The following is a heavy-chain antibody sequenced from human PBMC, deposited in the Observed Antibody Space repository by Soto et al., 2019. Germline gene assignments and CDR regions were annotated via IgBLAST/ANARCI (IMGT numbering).Heavy chain of an antibody. CDR1: GYTFTIYG. CDR3: ARVDYYDSSGYYGY. D-gene: IGHD3-22*01. J-gene: IGHJ4*02. Sequence: QVQLVQSGAEVKKPWASVKVSCKASGYTFTIYGISWVRQAPGQGLEWMGWISGYNGNTDYAQNLQDRVTLTTDASTSSVYMELRSLRSDDTAVYYCARVDYYDSSGYYGYWGQGTLITVSS. CDR2: ISGYNGNT. V-gene: IGHV1-18*04.